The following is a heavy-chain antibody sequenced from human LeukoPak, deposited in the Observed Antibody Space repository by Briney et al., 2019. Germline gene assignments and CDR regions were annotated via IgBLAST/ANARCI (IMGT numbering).Heavy chain of an antibody. D-gene: IGHD2-2*01. V-gene: IGHV3-23*01. CDR1: RFTFSSHT. Sequence: GGSLRLSCADSRFTFSSHTMNWVRQAPGKGLEWVSGISANAVSTYYADSVKGRFTISRDNSKNTLYLHMDRLGTEDTAVYYCASMPSTEIYYFYYMDVWGKGTTVTVSS. CDR2: ISANAVST. J-gene: IGHJ6*03. CDR3: ASMPSTEIYYFYYMDV.